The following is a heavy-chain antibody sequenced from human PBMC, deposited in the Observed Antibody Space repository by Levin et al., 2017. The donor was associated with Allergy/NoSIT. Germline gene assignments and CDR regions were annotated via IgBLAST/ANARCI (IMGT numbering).Heavy chain of an antibody. CDR1: GDSISSAGYY. D-gene: IGHD3-10*01. Sequence: SETLSLTCTVSGDSISSAGYYWSWIRQHPGKGLEWIGFIYYSGTTDYNPSLKSRVSISLDMSKNQFSLKLRSVTAADTATYYCARDNYYGSGSHPRLDHWGQGTLVTVSS. V-gene: IGHV4-31*03. J-gene: IGHJ4*02. CDR3: ARDNYYGSGSHPRLDH. CDR2: IYYSGTT.